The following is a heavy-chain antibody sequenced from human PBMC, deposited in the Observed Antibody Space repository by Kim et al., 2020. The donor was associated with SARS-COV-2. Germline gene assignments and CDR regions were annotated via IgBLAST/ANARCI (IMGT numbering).Heavy chain of an antibody. D-gene: IGHD3-22*01. CDR1: GGSISSYY. Sequence: SETLSLTCTVSGGSISSYYWSWIRQPPGKGLEWIGYIYYSGSTNYNPSLKSRVTISVGTSKNQFSLKLSSVTAADTAVYYCARVDFSSGYSIDYWGQGTLVTVSS. CDR3: ARVDFSSGYSIDY. V-gene: IGHV4-59*13. CDR2: IYYSGST. J-gene: IGHJ4*02.